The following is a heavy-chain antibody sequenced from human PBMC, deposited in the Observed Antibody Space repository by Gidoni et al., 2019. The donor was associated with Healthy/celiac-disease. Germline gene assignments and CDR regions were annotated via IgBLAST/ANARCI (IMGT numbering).Heavy chain of an antibody. CDR1: GFTFDDYG. Sequence: EVQLVESGGGVVQPGGSLRLSCAASGFTFDDYGMSWVRQAPGKGLEWVSGINWNGGSTGYADSVKGRFTISRDNAKNSLYLQMNSLRAEDTALYYCAAFCSSTSCYDFDYWGQGTLVTVSS. CDR3: AAFCSSTSCYDFDY. V-gene: IGHV3-20*04. CDR2: INWNGGST. J-gene: IGHJ4*02. D-gene: IGHD2-2*01.